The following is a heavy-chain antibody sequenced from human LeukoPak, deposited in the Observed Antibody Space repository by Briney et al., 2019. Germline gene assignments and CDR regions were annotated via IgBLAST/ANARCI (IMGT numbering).Heavy chain of an antibody. CDR2: ISGSGGST. Sequence: GGSLRLSCAASGFTFSSYWMSWVRQAPGKGLEWVSAISGSGGSTYYADSVKGRFTISRDNSKNTLYLQMNSLRAEDTAVYYCAKGRDRMIFGVVMITFIGVDVWGQGTTVTVSS. D-gene: IGHD3-3*01. J-gene: IGHJ6*02. CDR3: AKGRDRMIFGVVMITFIGVDV. CDR1: GFTFSSYW. V-gene: IGHV3-23*01.